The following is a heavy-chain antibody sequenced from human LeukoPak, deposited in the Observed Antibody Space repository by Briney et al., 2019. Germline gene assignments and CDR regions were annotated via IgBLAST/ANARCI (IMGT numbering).Heavy chain of an antibody. J-gene: IGHJ4*02. CDR1: GGSISSYY. Sequence: KPSETLSLTCTVSGGSISSYYWSWIRQPPGKGLEWIGYIYYSGSTYYNPSLKSRVTISVDTSKNQFSLKLSSVTAADTAVYYCARDNIVVVAATKAYYFDYWGQGTLVTVSS. CDR3: ARDNIVVVAATKAYYFDY. CDR2: IYYSGST. D-gene: IGHD2-15*01. V-gene: IGHV4-59*12.